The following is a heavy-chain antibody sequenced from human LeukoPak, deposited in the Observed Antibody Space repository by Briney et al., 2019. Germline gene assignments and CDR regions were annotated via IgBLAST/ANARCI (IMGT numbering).Heavy chain of an antibody. J-gene: IGHJ4*02. CDR2: INPNSGGA. CDR3: ARGQSLNDY. CDR1: GYTFTEYY. V-gene: IGHV1-2*02. Sequence: ASVTVSCKASGYTFTEYYMHWVRQAPGQGLEWMGWINPNSGGANYAENFQGRVTMTRDTSISTAYMELSSLRYDDTALYYCARGQSLNDYWGQGTLVTVSA.